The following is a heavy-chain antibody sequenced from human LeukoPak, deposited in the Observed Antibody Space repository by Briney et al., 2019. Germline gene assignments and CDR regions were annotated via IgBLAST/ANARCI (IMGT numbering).Heavy chain of an antibody. CDR1: GFTFSSYW. D-gene: IGHD2-2*02. Sequence: GGSLRLSCAASGFTFSSYWMSWVRQAPGRGLEWMANIKQGGGEKYYVDSVKGRFTISRDNAKNSLFLQMNSLRAEDTAVYYCARGSRYCSSTSCYTFDSWGQGTLVTVSS. V-gene: IGHV3-7*01. J-gene: IGHJ4*02. CDR3: ARGSRYCSSTSCYTFDS. CDR2: IKQGGGEK.